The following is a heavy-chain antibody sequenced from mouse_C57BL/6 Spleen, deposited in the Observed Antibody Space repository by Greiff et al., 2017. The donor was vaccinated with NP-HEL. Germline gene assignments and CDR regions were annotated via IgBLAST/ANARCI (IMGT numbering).Heavy chain of an antibody. Sequence: EVKLMESGPELVKPGASVKMSCKASGYTFTDYNMHWVKQSHGKSLEWIGYINPNNGGTSYNQKFKGKATLTVNKSSSTAYMELRSLTSEDSAVYYCARGDDYVLYYYAMDYWGQGTSVTVSS. V-gene: IGHV1-22*01. D-gene: IGHD2-4*01. CDR1: GYTFTDYN. J-gene: IGHJ4*01. CDR3: ARGDDYVLYYYAMDY. CDR2: INPNNGGT.